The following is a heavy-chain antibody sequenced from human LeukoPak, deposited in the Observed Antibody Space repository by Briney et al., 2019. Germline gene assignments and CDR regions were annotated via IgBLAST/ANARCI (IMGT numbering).Heavy chain of an antibody. Sequence: GGSLRLSCAASGFTFDDYAMHWVRQAPGKGLEWVSGINWNSGSIGYADSVKGRFTISRDNAKNSLYLQMNSLRAEDTALYYCAKDMGSYSGYDLFDYWGQGTLVTVSS. D-gene: IGHD5-12*01. V-gene: IGHV3-9*01. J-gene: IGHJ4*02. CDR3: AKDMGSYSGYDLFDY. CDR1: GFTFDDYA. CDR2: INWNSGSI.